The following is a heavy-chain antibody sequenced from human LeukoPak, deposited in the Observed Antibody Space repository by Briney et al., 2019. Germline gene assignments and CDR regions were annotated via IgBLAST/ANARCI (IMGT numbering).Heavy chain of an antibody. J-gene: IGHJ4*02. V-gene: IGHV3-48*01. Sequence: GGSLRLSCAASGFTFSSYGMNWVRQAPGKGLEWVSYISTSSNRIDYADSVKGRFTMSRDNAKNLLYLQMNSLRAEDTAVYYCAKDPGSSWYGYFDYWGQGTLVTVSS. CDR1: GFTFSSYG. CDR2: ISTSSNRI. CDR3: AKDPGSSWYGYFDY. D-gene: IGHD6-13*01.